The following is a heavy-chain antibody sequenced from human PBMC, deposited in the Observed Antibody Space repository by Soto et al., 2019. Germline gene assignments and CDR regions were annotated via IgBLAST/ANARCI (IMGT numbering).Heavy chain of an antibody. J-gene: IGHJ6*02. Sequence: EVRLVESGGGLVQPGGSLRLSCEASGFTFSDFWMSWVRQAPGKGLEWVANIRGDGSEKRYVDSVRGRFTISRDNAKNSVYLQIKCLSGDDTALYYCGRDEVRNGVGVWGQVTTVTVSS. CDR1: GFTFSDFW. CDR3: GRDEVRNGVGV. V-gene: IGHV3-7*01. CDR2: IRGDGSEK.